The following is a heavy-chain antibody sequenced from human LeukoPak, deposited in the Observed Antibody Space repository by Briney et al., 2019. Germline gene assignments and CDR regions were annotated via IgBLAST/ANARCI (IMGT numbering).Heavy chain of an antibody. J-gene: IGHJ4*02. V-gene: IGHV3-33*06. CDR1: GFTFSSYG. D-gene: IGHD1-1*01. CDR2: IWYDGSNK. CDR3: AKDLNWNDGFDY. Sequence: GGSLRLSCAASGFTFSSYGMHWVRRAPGKGLEWVAVIWYDGSNKYYADSVKGRFTISRDNSKNTLYLQINSLRAEDTAVYYCAKDLNWNDGFDYWGQGTLVTVSS.